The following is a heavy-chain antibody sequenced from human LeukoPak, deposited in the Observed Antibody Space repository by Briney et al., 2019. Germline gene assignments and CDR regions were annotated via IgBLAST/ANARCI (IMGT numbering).Heavy chain of an antibody. CDR3: ARDPIYGSGSYPFDY. V-gene: IGHV1-2*02. D-gene: IGHD3-10*01. CDR2: INPNSGDT. CDR1: GYTFTGYY. J-gene: IGHJ4*02. Sequence: ASVKVSCKASGYTFTGYYMHWVRQAPGQGLEWMGWINPNSGDTKYSQNFQGRVTMTRDTSISTAYMELSRLRSDDTAVYYCARDPIYGSGSYPFDYWGQGTLVTVSS.